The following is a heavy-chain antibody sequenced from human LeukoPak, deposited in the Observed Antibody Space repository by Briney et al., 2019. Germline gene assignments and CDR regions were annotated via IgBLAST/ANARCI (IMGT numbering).Heavy chain of an antibody. D-gene: IGHD2-2*01. CDR2: INSVGSST. Sequence: GGSLRLSCAASGFTFSSYWMHWVRQAPGKGLVWVSRINSVGSSTSYADSVKGRFTISRDNAKNTLYLQMNSLRAEDTAVYYCARGDIVVVPAAHYYYMDVWGKGTTVTVSS. CDR3: ARGDIVVVPAAHYYYMDV. J-gene: IGHJ6*03. V-gene: IGHV3-74*01. CDR1: GFTFSSYW.